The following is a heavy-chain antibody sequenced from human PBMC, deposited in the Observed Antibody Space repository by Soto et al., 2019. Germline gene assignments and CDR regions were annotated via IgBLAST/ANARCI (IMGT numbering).Heavy chain of an antibody. CDR3: AKDTQNSSSRRLYYYYGMDV. J-gene: IGHJ6*02. CDR2: ISGSGGST. CDR1: GFTFSSYA. Sequence: PVGSLRLSCAASGFTFSSYAMSWVRQAPGKGLEWVSAISGSGGSTYYADSVKGRFTISRDNSKNTLYLQMNSLRAEDTAVYYCAKDTQNSSSRRLYYYYGMDVWGQGTTVTVSS. D-gene: IGHD6-13*01. V-gene: IGHV3-23*01.